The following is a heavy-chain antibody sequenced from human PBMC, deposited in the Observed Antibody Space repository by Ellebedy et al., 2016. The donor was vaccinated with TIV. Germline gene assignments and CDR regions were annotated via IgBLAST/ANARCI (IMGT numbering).Heavy chain of an antibody. Sequence: SETLSLTCTVSGGSISNSSYYWAWIRQPPGRGLEWIGSIYYSGSTYYNPSLKSRVTVSVDRSKNQFSLKLSSVTAADTAVYYCARTLRYFDWLAPSGMDVWGQGTTVTVSS. CDR2: IYYSGST. CDR3: ARTLRYFDWLAPSGMDV. J-gene: IGHJ6*02. V-gene: IGHV4-39*07. D-gene: IGHD3-9*01. CDR1: GGSISNSSYY.